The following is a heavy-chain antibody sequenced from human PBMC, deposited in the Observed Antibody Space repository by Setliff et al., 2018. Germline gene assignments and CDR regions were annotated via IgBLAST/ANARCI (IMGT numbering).Heavy chain of an antibody. CDR2: VHYSGNT. D-gene: IGHD3-22*01. CDR3: ARAPRYFDATGSYFDF. Sequence: PSETLSLTCTVSGASISSGNYYWNWIRQHPGKGLEWIGYVHYSGNTFYNPSLKSRVMITIDTSKNQFSLKLGFVTAADTALYYCARAPRYFDATGSYFDFWGQGTLVTVSS. V-gene: IGHV4-31*03. J-gene: IGHJ4*02. CDR1: GASISSGNYY.